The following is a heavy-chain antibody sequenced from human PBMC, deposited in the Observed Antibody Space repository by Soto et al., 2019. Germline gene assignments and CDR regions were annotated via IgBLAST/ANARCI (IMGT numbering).Heavy chain of an antibody. Sequence: GESRKISCQGSEYSFTSYWIGWVRQMPGKGLEWMGIIYPGDSDTRYSPSFQGQVTISADKSISTAYRQWSSLKASDTAMYCCARPLGWNYYYGMDVWGQGTTVTVSS. CDR3: ARPLGWNYYYGMDV. D-gene: IGHD2-2*03. CDR2: IYPGDSDT. CDR1: EYSFTSYW. V-gene: IGHV5-51*01. J-gene: IGHJ6*02.